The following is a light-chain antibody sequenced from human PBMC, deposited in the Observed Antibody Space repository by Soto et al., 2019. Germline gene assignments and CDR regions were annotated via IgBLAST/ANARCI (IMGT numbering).Light chain of an antibody. CDR2: EVS. CDR3: SSYTSSSTLV. V-gene: IGLV2-14*01. CDR1: SSDVGGYNY. J-gene: IGLJ2*01. Sequence: QSALTQPASVSGSPGQSITISCTGTSSDVGGYNYVSWYQQHTGKAPTFMIYEVSNRPSGVSNRFSGSKSGNTASLTISGLQAEDEADYYCSSYTSSSTLVFGGGTQLTVL.